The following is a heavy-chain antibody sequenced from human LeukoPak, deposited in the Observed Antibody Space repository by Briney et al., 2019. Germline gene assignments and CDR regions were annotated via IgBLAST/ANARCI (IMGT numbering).Heavy chain of an antibody. CDR1: GGSISSGGYY. Sequence: SETLSLTCTVSGGSISSGGYYWSWIRQHPGKGLEWIGYIYYSGSTYYNPSLKSRVTISVGTSKNQFSLKLSSVTAADTAVYYCARGGSYCSSTSCLERYFDYWGQGTLVTVSS. D-gene: IGHD2-2*01. CDR2: IYYSGST. CDR3: ARGGSYCSSTSCLERYFDY. J-gene: IGHJ4*02. V-gene: IGHV4-31*03.